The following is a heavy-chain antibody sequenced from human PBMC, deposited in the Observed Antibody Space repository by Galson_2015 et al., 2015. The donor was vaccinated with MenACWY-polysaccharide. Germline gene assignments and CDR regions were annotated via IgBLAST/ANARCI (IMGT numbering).Heavy chain of an antibody. CDR3: ARLQSKYLDV. CDR1: GYSFGSQG. CDR2: IWYDGSEY. V-gene: IGHV3-33*01. D-gene: IGHD4-11*01. Sequence: SLRLGCTASGYSFGSQGIHWVRQAPGRGLEWVAVIWYDGSEYYYGDSVEGRFTISRDNSKNMAYLQMNSLRAEDTALYYCARLQSKYLDVWGKGTTVTVSS. J-gene: IGHJ6*04.